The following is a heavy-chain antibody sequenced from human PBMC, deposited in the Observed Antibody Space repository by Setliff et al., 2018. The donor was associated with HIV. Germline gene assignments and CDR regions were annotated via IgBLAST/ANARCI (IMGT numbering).Heavy chain of an antibody. CDR3: TSAFAGYAYWYFDY. Sequence: PSETLSLTCTVSGASIRSFHWSWIRQPPGKGLEWIGYIYYSGSANYTPSLKSRVTISLDTSKSQFSLKLSSVTAADTAVYYCTSAFAGYAYWYFDYWGQGTLVTVSS. CDR1: GASIRSFH. CDR2: IYYSGSA. D-gene: IGHD2-8*02. J-gene: IGHJ4*02. V-gene: IGHV4-59*01.